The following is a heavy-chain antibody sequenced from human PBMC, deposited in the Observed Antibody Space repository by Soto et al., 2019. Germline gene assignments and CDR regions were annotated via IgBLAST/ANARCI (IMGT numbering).Heavy chain of an antibody. D-gene: IGHD3-3*01. J-gene: IGHJ6*02. V-gene: IGHV3-48*02. Sequence: WESXRLSCSSSGFTFISYSSNLVRQAPGKGLELVSYISSSSSTIYYADSVKGRFTISRDNAKNSLYLQMNSPRDEDTAVYYCARERVEWLKSLSHCLEVWGQGTKVT. CDR1: GFTFISYS. CDR2: ISSSSSTI. CDR3: ARERVEWLKSLSHCLEV.